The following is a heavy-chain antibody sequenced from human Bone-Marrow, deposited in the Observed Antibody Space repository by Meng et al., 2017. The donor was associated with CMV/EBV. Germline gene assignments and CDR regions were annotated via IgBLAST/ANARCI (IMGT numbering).Heavy chain of an antibody. CDR2: ISAYNGNT. D-gene: IGHD5-18*01. CDR1: GYTFTSYG. Sequence: ASVKVSCKAPGYTFTSYGTSWVRQTPGQGLEWMGWISAYNGNTNYAQKLQGRVTMTTDTSTSTAYMGLRSLRSDDTAVYYCARDLKVDTAIGGVDYWGQGTLVTVSS. J-gene: IGHJ4*02. CDR3: ARDLKVDTAIGGVDY. V-gene: IGHV1-18*01.